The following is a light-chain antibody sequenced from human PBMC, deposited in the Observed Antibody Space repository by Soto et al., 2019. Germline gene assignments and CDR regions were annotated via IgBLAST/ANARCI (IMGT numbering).Light chain of an antibody. CDR2: DAS. V-gene: IGKV1D-13*01. J-gene: IGKJ4*01. CDR1: QGISSA. CDR3: QQFNNYPLT. Sequence: AIQLTQSPSSLSASVGDRVTITCRASQGISSALAWYQQKPGKAPKLLIYDASSLESGVPSRFSGSGSGTDFTLTISSLQPEDFDTYYCQQFNNYPLTLGGGTKVDIK.